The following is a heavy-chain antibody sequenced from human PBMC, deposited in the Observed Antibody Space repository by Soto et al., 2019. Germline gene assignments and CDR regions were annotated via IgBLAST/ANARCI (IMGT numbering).Heavy chain of an antibody. CDR2: IYYSGST. V-gene: IGHV4-31*03. J-gene: IGHJ4*02. CDR1: GGSISSGCYY. D-gene: IGHD3-22*01. CDR3: ASRGGYDSSGYDPWYFDY. Sequence: PSETLSLTCTVSGGSISSGCYYWSWIRQHPGKGLEWIGYIYYSGSTYYNPSLKSRVTISVDTSKNQFSLKLSSVTAADTAVYYCASRGGYDSSGYDPWYFDYWGQGTLVTVSS.